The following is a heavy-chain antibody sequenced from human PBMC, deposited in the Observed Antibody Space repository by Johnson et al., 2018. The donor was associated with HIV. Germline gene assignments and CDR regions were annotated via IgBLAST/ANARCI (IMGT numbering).Heavy chain of an antibody. Sequence: QVQLVESGGGLVQPGGSLRLSCSASRFTFSYYGMHWVRQAPGKGLEWVTFIRFNGSHKYYVDSVKGRFTISRDKSKNTLYLQMNSLRAEDTAVYYCAKDGAMAFDIWGQGTLVTVSS. V-gene: IGHV3-30*02. J-gene: IGHJ3*02. CDR2: IRFNGSHK. CDR3: AKDGAMAFDI. D-gene: IGHD2-2*01. CDR1: RFTFSYYG.